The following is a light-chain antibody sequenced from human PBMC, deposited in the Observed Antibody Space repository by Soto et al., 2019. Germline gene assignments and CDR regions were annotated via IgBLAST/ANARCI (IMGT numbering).Light chain of an antibody. V-gene: IGKV3-11*01. CDR3: QPRGHWIT. Sequence: IVETQHQATLSVSPGERATLSFRASQSVSRYLAWYQQKPGQAPRLLIYDASYRATGIPARFSGSGSGTDFILSISSLETEEIAMDFTQPRGHWITIARGTRLEIK. CDR1: QSVSRY. CDR2: DAS. J-gene: IGKJ5*01.